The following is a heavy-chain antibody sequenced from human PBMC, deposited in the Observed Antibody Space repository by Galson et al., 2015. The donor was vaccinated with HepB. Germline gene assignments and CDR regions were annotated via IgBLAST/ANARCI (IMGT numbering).Heavy chain of an antibody. J-gene: IGHJ4*02. V-gene: IGHV3-23*01. CDR1: GFTFSSYA. D-gene: IGHD3-22*01. CDR3: AEGWEGYYYDSSGYYVDY. CDR2: ISGSGGST. Sequence: SLRLSCAASGFTFSSYAMSWVRQAPGKGLEWVSAISGSGGSTYYADSVKGRFTISRDNSKNTLYLQMNSLRAEDTAVYYCAEGWEGYYYDSSGYYVDYWGQGTLVTVSS.